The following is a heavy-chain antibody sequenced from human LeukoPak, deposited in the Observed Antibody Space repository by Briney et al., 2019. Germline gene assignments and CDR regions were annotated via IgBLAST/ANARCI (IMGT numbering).Heavy chain of an antibody. CDR2: INHSGST. D-gene: IGHD1-1*01. CDR3: ARGSMGDRVDWNGMDV. V-gene: IGHV4-34*01. J-gene: IGHJ6*02. CDR1: GGSFSGYY. Sequence: SETLSLTCAVYGGSFSGYYWSWIRQPPGKGLEWIGEINHSGSTNYSPSLKSRLTISVDTSNNQFSLRLSSVTAADTAVYYCARGSMGDRVDWNGMDVWGQGTTVTVSS.